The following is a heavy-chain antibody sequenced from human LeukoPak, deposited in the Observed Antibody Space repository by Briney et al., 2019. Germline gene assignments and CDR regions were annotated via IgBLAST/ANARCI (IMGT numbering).Heavy chain of an antibody. D-gene: IGHD2-21*02. J-gene: IGHJ3*02. V-gene: IGHV3-74*01. CDR3: ATVYCGGDCYSRDDAFDI. CDR1: GFTFSRYW. Sequence: GGSLRLSCAASGFTFSRYWMFWVRQAPGKGLVWVSRINSDGTSTNYADSVKGRFAIFRDNTKNTVYLQMNSLRAEDTAVYYCATVYCGGDCYSRDDAFDIWGQGTMVTVSS. CDR2: INSDGTST.